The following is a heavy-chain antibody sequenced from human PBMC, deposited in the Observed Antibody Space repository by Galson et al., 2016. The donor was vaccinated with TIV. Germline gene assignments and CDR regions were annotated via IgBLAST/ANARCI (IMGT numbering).Heavy chain of an antibody. CDR3: TRTAMGSTRNAFDI. J-gene: IGHJ3*02. Sequence: SLRLSCAASGFAFSTYAMNWVRQPPGKGLEWVGFITSKTYGATTEYAASVKGRSTISRDDSRNIAYLQMNSLKTEDTAVYYCTRTAMGSTRNAFDIWGQGTVVTVSS. CDR1: GFAFSTYA. CDR2: ITSKTYGATT. V-gene: IGHV3-49*04. D-gene: IGHD1-1*01.